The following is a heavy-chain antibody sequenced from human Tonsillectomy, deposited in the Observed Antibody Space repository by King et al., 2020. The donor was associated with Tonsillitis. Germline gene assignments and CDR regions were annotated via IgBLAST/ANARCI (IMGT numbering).Heavy chain of an antibody. Sequence: PLQESGPGLVKPSETLSLTCTVSGGSISTDYWSWLRQPAGKGLEWIGRLYTSGSTNYNPSLKSRVSMSVDTSKNQFSLKLSSVTAADTAVYYCARDMGPAPEVWFDPWGQGTLVTVFS. CDR2: LYTSGST. J-gene: IGHJ5*02. D-gene: IGHD1-14*01. CDR3: ARDMGPAPEVWFDP. CDR1: GGSISTDY. V-gene: IGHV4-4*07.